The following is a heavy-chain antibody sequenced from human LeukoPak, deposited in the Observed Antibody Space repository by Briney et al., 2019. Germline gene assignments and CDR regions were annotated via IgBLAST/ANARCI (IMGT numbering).Heavy chain of an antibody. D-gene: IGHD2-15*01. Sequence: KPSETLSLTCAVYGGSSNAYYWSWIRQAPGKGLEWIGEINRSGSINHNPSLRSRVTISLDPSKNQISLTLRSMSAADTAVYYCARGLEGGRDGPLAYWGQGTPVTVSS. CDR1: GGSSNAYY. J-gene: IGHJ4*02. V-gene: IGHV4-34*01. CDR3: ARGLEGGRDGPLAY. CDR2: INRSGSI.